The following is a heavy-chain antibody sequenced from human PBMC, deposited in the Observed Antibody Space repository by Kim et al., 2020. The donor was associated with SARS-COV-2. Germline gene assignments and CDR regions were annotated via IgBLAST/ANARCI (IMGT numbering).Heavy chain of an antibody. D-gene: IGHD2-15*01. CDR3: ASHTGVGYCSGGSCYGAFDI. V-gene: IGHV5-51*01. CDR1: GYSFTSYW. Sequence: GESLKISCKGSGYSFTSYWIGWVRQMPGKGLEWMGIIYPGDSDTRYSPSFQGQVTISADKSISTAYLQWSSLKASDTAMYYCASHTGVGYCSGGSCYGAFDIWGQGTMVTVSS. J-gene: IGHJ3*02. CDR2: IYPGDSDT.